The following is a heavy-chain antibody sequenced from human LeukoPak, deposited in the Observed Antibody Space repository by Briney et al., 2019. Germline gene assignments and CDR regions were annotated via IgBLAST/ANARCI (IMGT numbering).Heavy chain of an antibody. V-gene: IGHV4-34*01. CDR2: ISHSGST. Sequence: AETLSLTCAVYGGPFSGYYWSWIRQPPGKGLEWIWEISHSGSTNYYPSLKSRVTISVDTSKNQFSLKLSSVTAADTAVYYCARGLGYCSNNSCLSWFDPWGQGNLVTVSS. CDR3: ARGLGYCSNNSCLSWFDP. D-gene: IGHD2-2*01. J-gene: IGHJ5*02. CDR1: GGPFSGYY.